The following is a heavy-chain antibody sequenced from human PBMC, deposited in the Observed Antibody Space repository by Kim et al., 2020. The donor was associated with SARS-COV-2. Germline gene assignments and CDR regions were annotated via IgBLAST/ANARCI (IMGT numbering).Heavy chain of an antibody. CDR1: GYTFTSYA. D-gene: IGHD6-19*01. CDR2: INTNTGNP. J-gene: IGHJ6*03. CDR3: VRYGYSSGWYPLLYYYYMDV. V-gene: IGHV7-4-1*02. Sequence: ASVKVSCKASGYTFTSYAMNWVRQAPGQGLEWMGWINTNTGNPTYAQGFTGRFVFSLDTSVSTAYLQISSLKAEDTAVYYCVRYGYSSGWYPLLYYYYMDVWGKGTTVTVSS.